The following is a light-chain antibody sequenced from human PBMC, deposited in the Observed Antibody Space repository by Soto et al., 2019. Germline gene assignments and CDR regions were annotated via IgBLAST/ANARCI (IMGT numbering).Light chain of an antibody. CDR1: QSISRY. CDR3: QQSYSSTWT. CDR2: GAS. V-gene: IGKV1-39*01. Sequence: DIQMTQSPSSLSAFVGDRVTITCRASQSISRYLNWYQHKSGEAPKVLISGASNLQSGVPSRFSATGSGTDXSLTISGXQPEDFATYYCQQSYSSTWTFGQGTKVEI. J-gene: IGKJ1*01.